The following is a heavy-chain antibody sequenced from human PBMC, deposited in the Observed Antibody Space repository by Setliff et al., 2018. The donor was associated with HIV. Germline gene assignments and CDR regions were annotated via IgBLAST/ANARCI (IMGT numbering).Heavy chain of an antibody. D-gene: IGHD6-13*01. CDR3: ARDRESSSWYYYYYYGMDV. J-gene: IGHJ6*02. Sequence: PSETLSLTCTVSGGSINSGSYYWSWIRQPAGKGLEWIGRTYTSGSTNYNPSLKSRVTISVDTSKNQFSLKLSSVTAADTAVYYCARDRESSSWYYYYYYGMDVWGQGTTVTVSS. CDR2: TYTSGST. V-gene: IGHV4-61*02. CDR1: GGSINSGSYY.